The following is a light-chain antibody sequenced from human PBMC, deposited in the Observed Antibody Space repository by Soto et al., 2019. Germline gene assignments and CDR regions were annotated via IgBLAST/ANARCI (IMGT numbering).Light chain of an antibody. Sequence: EIVLTQSPLSLPVTSGDPASISCRSSRNLLHSNGYYYLDWYLQKPGQSPQLLIYLGSNRASGVPDRFSGSGSGTDFTLTISRVEAEDVGVYFCAQGLATPFTFGGGTKVDIK. CDR2: LGS. J-gene: IGKJ4*01. CDR3: AQGLATPFT. V-gene: IGKV2-28*01. CDR1: RNLLHSNGYYY.